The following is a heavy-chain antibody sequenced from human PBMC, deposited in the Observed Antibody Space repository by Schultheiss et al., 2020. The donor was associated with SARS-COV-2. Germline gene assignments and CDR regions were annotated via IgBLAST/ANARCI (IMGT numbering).Heavy chain of an antibody. V-gene: IGHV3-23*01. J-gene: IGHJ4*02. CDR2: ISGSGGST. CDR3: AKVYTGFGGVIVPFDY. CDR1: GFTFSSYA. Sequence: GESLKISCAASGFTFSSYAMSWVRQAPGKGLEWVSAISGSGGSTYYADSVKGRFTISRDNSKNTLYLQMNSLRAEDTAVYYCAKVYTGFGGVIVPFDYWGQGTLVTVSS. D-gene: IGHD3-16*02.